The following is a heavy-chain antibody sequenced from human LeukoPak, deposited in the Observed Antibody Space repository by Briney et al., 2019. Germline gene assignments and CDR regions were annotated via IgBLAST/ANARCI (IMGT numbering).Heavy chain of an antibody. Sequence: GRSLRLSCAASGSTFSSYGMHWVRQAPGKGLEWVALISYDGSNKYYADSVKGRFTISRDISKNTLYLQMNSLRAEDTAVYYCAASYYYDSSGYYSPGYWGQGTLVTVSS. CDR1: GSTFSSYG. V-gene: IGHV3-30*03. CDR3: AASYYYDSSGYYSPGY. J-gene: IGHJ4*02. CDR2: ISYDGSNK. D-gene: IGHD3-22*01.